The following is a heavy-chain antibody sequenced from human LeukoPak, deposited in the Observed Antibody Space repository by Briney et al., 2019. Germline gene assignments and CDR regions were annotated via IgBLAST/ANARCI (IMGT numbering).Heavy chain of an antibody. Sequence: SVKVSCKASGGTFSSYTISWVRQAPGQGLEWMGRIIPILGIANSAQKFQGRVTITADKSTIKAYMERSSLRSEDTSVCYCAIVNGPPYYYYGMDVWGQGTMVTVSS. CDR3: AIVNGPPYYYYGMDV. J-gene: IGHJ6*02. CDR1: GGTFSSYT. D-gene: IGHD1-14*01. V-gene: IGHV1-69*02. CDR2: IIPILGIA.